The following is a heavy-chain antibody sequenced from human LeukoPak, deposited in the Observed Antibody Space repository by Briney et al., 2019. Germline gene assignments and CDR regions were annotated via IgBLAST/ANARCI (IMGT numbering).Heavy chain of an antibody. CDR1: GFTFSTYW. V-gene: IGHV3-7*03. D-gene: IGHD6-13*01. CDR2: IKQDGSEK. Sequence: GGSLRLSCAASGFTFSTYWMSWVRQAPGKGLEWVANIKQDGSEKYYVDSVKGRFTISRDNSKNTLYLQMNSPRAEDTAVYYCAKGTAARRIDAFDIWGQGTMVTVSS. CDR3: AKGTAARRIDAFDI. J-gene: IGHJ3*02.